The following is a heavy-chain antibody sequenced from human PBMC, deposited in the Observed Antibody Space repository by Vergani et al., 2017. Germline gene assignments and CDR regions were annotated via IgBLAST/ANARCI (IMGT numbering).Heavy chain of an antibody. CDR1: GFTFSSYA. CDR3: AKDQHATPWRAFDSSGEGFDY. Sequence: EVQLLESGGGLVQPGGSLRLSCAASGFTFSSYAMSWVRQAPGKGLEWVSAISGSGGSTYYADSVKGRFTISRDNSKNTLYLQMNSLRAEDTAVYYCAKDQHATPWRAFDSSGEGFDYWGQGTLVTVSS. J-gene: IGHJ4*02. V-gene: IGHV3-23*01. D-gene: IGHD6-19*01. CDR2: ISGSGGST.